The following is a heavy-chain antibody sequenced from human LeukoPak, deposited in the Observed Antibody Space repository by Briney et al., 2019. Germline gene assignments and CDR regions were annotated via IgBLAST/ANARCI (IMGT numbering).Heavy chain of an antibody. D-gene: IGHD4-23*01. V-gene: IGHV3-33*01. CDR1: GFTFSSYD. CDR2: MGCDRNIE. J-gene: IGHJ3*01. Sequence: TGGSLRLSCAASGFTFSSYDMHWVRQAPGKGLEWVALMGCDRNIEYYADSVRGRFTISRDNSKNTLYLQMNSLRAEDTAVYYCARDYGGNSFAFDFWGQGTMVTVSS. CDR3: ARDYGGNSFAFDF.